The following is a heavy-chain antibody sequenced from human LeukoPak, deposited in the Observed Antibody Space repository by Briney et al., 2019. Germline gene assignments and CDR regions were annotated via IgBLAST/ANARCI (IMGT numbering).Heavy chain of an antibody. Sequence: ASQTLSLTCAISGDSVSSNSATWNWVRQSPSRGLEWLGRTYYRSKWYNDYAVPVKSRITINPDTSKNQFSLKLSSVTAADTAVYYCASSGMESSGYLPAGWGQGTLVTVSS. J-gene: IGHJ4*02. CDR2: TYYRSKWYN. V-gene: IGHV6-1*01. CDR1: GDSVSSNSAT. D-gene: IGHD3-22*01. CDR3: ASSGMESSGYLPAG.